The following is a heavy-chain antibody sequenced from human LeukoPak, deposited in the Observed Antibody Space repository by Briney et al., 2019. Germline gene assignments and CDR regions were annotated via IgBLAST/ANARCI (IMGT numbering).Heavy chain of an antibody. D-gene: IGHD2/OR15-2a*01. J-gene: IGHJ4*02. Sequence: GGSLRLSCAASGFTFHDYAMHWVRQAPGKGLEWLSFVVGDGGKTYYADSVKGRFTTSRDNRKNSLYLQMNSLRSEDTAFYYCAKDKDTTSWDHWGQGTLVTVSS. CDR1: GFTFHDYA. CDR2: VVGDGGKT. V-gene: IGHV3-43*02. CDR3: AKDKDTTSWDH.